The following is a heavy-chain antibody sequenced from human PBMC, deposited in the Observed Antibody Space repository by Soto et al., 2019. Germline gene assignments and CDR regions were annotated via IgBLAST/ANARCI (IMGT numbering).Heavy chain of an antibody. V-gene: IGHV3-48*02. J-gene: IGHJ3*02. CDR2: INSRSTSI. D-gene: IGHD3-22*01. Sequence: GSLRLSCAASGFTFNSYSMNWVRQAPWKGLEWLSYINSRSTSIYYADSVKGRFTISRDNAKNSLYLQMNSLRDEDTAVYFCAREPTMKEDAFDIWGQGTMVTVSS. CDR3: AREPTMKEDAFDI. CDR1: GFTFNSYS.